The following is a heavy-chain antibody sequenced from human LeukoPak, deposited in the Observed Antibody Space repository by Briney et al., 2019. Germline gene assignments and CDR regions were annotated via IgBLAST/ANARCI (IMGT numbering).Heavy chain of an antibody. J-gene: IGHJ4*02. Sequence: ETLSLTCTVSGGSISSDYWSWVRQAPGKGLEWVSAISNNGGYTYYADSVQGRFTISRDNSKSTLCLQMNSLRAEDTAVYYCAKQLGYCSDGSCYFPYWGQGTLVTVSS. V-gene: IGHV3-23*01. D-gene: IGHD2-15*01. CDR1: GGSISSDY. CDR2: ISNNGGYT. CDR3: AKQLGYCSDGSCYFPY.